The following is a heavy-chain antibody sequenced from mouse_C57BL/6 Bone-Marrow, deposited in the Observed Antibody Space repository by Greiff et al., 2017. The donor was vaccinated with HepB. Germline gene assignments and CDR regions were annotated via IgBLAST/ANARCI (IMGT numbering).Heavy chain of an antibody. CDR2: LWGGGST. Sequence: VKLVESGPGRLAPSQSLSITCTVSGFSLTSYGVDGVRQPPGKGLEWLGVLWGGGSTNYNSALMSRLSMSKDNSKSQVVLKMNSLQTDDTAMYYWAKPLLLLWYFDVWGTGTTVTVSS. D-gene: IGHD1-1*01. J-gene: IGHJ1*03. V-gene: IGHV2-9*01. CDR3: AKPLLLLWYFDV. CDR1: GFSLTSYG.